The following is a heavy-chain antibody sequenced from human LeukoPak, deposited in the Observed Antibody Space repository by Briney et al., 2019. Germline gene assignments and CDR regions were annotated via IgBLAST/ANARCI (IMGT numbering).Heavy chain of an antibody. D-gene: IGHD2-15*01. CDR2: IYYSGST. V-gene: IGHV4-34*01. CDR3: ARKCSVGNCSGGSCYSDWFDP. Sequence: SETLSLTCAVYGGSFSGYYWSWIRQPPGKGLEWIGSIYYSGSTYYNPSLKSRVTISVDTSKNQFSLKLSSVTAADTAVYYCARKCSVGNCSGGSCYSDWFDPWGQGTLVTVSS. CDR1: GGSFSGYY. J-gene: IGHJ5*02.